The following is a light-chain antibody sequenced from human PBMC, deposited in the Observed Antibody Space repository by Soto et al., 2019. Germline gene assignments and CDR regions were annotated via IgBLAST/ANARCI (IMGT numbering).Light chain of an antibody. V-gene: IGKV1-16*01. CDR3: QQYNSYWT. CDR1: QSIRSY. CDR2: DAS. Sequence: DIQLTQSPSSLSASVGDKVTITCRASQSIRSYLNWVQQKPGKAPKLLIYDASSLQTGVPSRFSGSGSGAEFTLTISSLQPDDFATYYCQQYNSYWTFGQGTKVDI. J-gene: IGKJ1*01.